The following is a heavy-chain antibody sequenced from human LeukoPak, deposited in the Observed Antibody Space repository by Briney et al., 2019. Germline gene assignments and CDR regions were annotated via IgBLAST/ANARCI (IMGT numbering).Heavy chain of an antibody. J-gene: IGHJ1*01. Sequence: PSETLSLTCTVSGGSISSSSYYSGWIRQPPGKWLEWIGSIYYSGSTYYNPSLKSRVTISVDTSKNQFSLKLSSVTAADTAVYYCARKYYDILTGYYSEGWGQGTLVTVSS. CDR2: IYYSGST. D-gene: IGHD3-9*01. CDR1: GGSISSSSYY. CDR3: ARKYYDILTGYYSEG. V-gene: IGHV4-39*01.